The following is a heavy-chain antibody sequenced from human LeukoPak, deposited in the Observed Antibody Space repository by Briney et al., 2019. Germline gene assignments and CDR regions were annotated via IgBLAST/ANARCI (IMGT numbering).Heavy chain of an antibody. CDR2: IYHSGGT. Sequence: PSETLSLTCTVSGGSISSGGYYWSWIRQPPGKGLEWIGYIYHSGGTYYNPSLKSRVIISIDRSKRQFSLKLSSVTAADTAVYYCARGAAAPLDWGQGTLVTVSS. V-gene: IGHV4-30-2*01. D-gene: IGHD6-13*01. CDR1: GGSISSGGYY. CDR3: ARGAAAPLD. J-gene: IGHJ4*02.